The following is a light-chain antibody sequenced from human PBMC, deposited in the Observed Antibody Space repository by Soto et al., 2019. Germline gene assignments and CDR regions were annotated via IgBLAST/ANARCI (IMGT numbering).Light chain of an antibody. V-gene: IGKV3-15*01. J-gene: IGKJ1*01. CDR1: QSVSTN. Sequence: EIVLTQSPGTLSLSPGERATLSCRASQSVSTNLAWYQQKPGQPPRLLIYFASTRATAVPARFTAVGSGTEFTLTISSLQSDDLAVYYCQQYDKWPRTFGQGTKVDIK. CDR2: FAS. CDR3: QQYDKWPRT.